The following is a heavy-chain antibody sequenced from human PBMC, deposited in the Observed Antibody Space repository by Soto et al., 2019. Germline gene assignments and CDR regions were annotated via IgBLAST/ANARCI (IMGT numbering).Heavy chain of an antibody. V-gene: IGHV3-30*18. CDR1: GFVFSNYG. CDR3: AKDWKYLDY. Sequence: QVQLVESGGGVVQPGTSLTLSCAASGFVFSNYGMHWVRQPLGKGLEWVAAISYDGINKCYGDSVDGRFTISRDNFQNTLYLQMNSLRPADTGVYYCAKDWKYLDYWGQGNLVIVSS. J-gene: IGHJ4*01. CDR2: ISYDGINK. D-gene: IGHD1-1*01.